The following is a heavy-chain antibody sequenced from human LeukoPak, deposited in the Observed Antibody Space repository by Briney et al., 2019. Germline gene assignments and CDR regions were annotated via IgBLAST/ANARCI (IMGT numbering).Heavy chain of an antibody. CDR2: MNPNSGNT. CDR3: ARGVAGSYYYYYMDV. CDR1: GYTFTSYD. Sequence: ASVKVSCKASGYTFTSYDINWVRQATGQGLEWMGWMNPNSGNTGYAQKFQGRVTITRNTSISTAYMELSRLRSDDTAVYYCARGVAGSYYYYYMDVWGKGTTVTISS. D-gene: IGHD6-19*01. V-gene: IGHV1-8*01. J-gene: IGHJ6*03.